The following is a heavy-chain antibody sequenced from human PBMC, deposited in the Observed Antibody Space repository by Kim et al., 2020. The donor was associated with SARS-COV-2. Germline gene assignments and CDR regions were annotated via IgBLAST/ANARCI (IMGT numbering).Heavy chain of an antibody. CDR2: IYSGGST. J-gene: IGHJ3*02. CDR1: GFTVSSTY. Sequence: GGSLRLSCAASGFTVSSTYMSWVRLTPGKGLELVSVIYSGGSTYYAGSVQGRFTISRDNSKNTLYLQMNGLRAEDTAVYYFARWGGYEGVPFDIWGQGT. D-gene: IGHD5-12*01. V-gene: IGHV3-53*01. CDR3: ARWGGYEGVPFDI.